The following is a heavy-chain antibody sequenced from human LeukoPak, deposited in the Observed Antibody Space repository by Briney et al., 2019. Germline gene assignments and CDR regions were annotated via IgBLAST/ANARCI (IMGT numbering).Heavy chain of an antibody. CDR2: INHSGST. Sequence: SETLSLTRAVYGGSFGGYYWSWIRQPPGKGLEWIGEINHSGSTNYNPSLKSRVTISVDTSKNQFSLKLSSVTAADTAVYYCARSLGMFDYWGQGTLVTVSS. CDR3: ARSLGMFDY. CDR1: GGSFGGYY. J-gene: IGHJ4*02. V-gene: IGHV4-34*01.